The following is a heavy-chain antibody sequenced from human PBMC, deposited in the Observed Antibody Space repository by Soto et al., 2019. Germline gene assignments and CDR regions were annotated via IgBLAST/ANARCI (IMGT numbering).Heavy chain of an antibody. CDR3: ARHVIEAPYYYDSSGYWWFDP. Sequence: TSETLSLTGTCTGSSIISYYATWIRQPPGKGLEGIGYIYYSGSTNYNPSLKSRVTISVDTSKNQFSLKLSSVTAADTAVYYCARHVIEAPYYYDSSGYWWFDPWAPGTLVTVSS. CDR1: GSSIISYY. J-gene: IGHJ5*02. CDR2: IYYSGST. V-gene: IGHV4-59*08. D-gene: IGHD3-22*01.